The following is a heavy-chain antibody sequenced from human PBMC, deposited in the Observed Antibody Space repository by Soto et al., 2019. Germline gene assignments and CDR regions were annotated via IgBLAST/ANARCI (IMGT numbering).Heavy chain of an antibody. Sequence: GGSLRLSSVGSGITFSNYWMNWVRQTPGKGLEGVANIKPDGSAKAYVDSVKGRFTVSIDNGKTSLYLQMNSRRAEVPAVYFCAAWHISKPWGQGTLVTVSS. CDR2: IKPDGSAK. J-gene: IGHJ5*02. V-gene: IGHV3-7*01. CDR1: GITFSNYW. D-gene: IGHD2-21*01. CDR3: AAWHISKP.